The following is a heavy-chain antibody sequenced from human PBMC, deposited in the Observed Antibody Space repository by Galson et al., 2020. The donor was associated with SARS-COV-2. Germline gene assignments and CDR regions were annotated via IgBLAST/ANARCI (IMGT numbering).Heavy chain of an antibody. CDR3: ARGDMGNDYFDY. V-gene: IGHV3-74*01. D-gene: IGHD7-27*01. CDR1: GFTFSNHW. CDR2: IYSEGSST. Sequence: ALHGESLTISCAVSGFTFSNHWMHWVRQAPGKGLVWVSRIYSEGSSTSYADSVKGRFTISGDNAKNTLYLQMNSLRAEDTAVYYCARGDMGNDYFDYWGQGTLVTVSS. J-gene: IGHJ4*02.